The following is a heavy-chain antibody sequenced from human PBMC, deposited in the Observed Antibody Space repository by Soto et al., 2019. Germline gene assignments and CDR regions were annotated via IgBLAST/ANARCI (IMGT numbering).Heavy chain of an antibody. V-gene: IGHV3-7*01. J-gene: IGHJ6*03. D-gene: IGHD2-15*01. Sequence: EVQLVESGGGLVQPGGSLRLSCVASGFTFSTYWMSWVRLAPGTGLKWVATIKQDGNEKHYVDSVKGRFAISRDNAENSLYLQMSGLRPDDTAVYYSVRGCGRPICPYYLDVWGEGTAVTVSS. CDR1: GFTFSTYW. CDR2: IKQDGNEK. CDR3: VRGCGRPICPYYLDV.